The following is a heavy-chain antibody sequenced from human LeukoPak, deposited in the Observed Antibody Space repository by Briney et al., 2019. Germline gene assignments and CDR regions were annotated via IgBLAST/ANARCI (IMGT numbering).Heavy chain of an antibody. J-gene: IGHJ6*02. D-gene: IGHD3-22*01. CDR3: ARVGYDSSGYYLYYYYGMDV. CDR1: GFTFSSNW. CDR2: INPDGSGK. V-gene: IGHV3-7*01. Sequence: GGSLRLSCAASGFTFSSNWMSWVRQAPGKGLEWVASINPDGSGKPFVDSLKGRFTISRDNAKNSLYLQMNSLRAEDTAVYYCARVGYDSSGYYLYYYYGMDVWGQGTTVTVSS.